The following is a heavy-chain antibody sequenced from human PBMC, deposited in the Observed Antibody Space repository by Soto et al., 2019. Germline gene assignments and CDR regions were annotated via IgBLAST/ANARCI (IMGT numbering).Heavy chain of an antibody. D-gene: IGHD1-1*01. J-gene: IGHJ4*02. CDR2: IYYSGST. CDR3: ARDTTPSL. Sequence: QVQLQESGPGLVKPSETLSLTCTVSGASISSYYWSWIRQPQGKGLEWIGYIYYSGSTNYNPSLKIRVTISGDTSKNQFSLQLSYVTAADTAMYYWARDTTPSLWGQGTLVTVSS. V-gene: IGHV4-59*01. CDR1: GASISSYY.